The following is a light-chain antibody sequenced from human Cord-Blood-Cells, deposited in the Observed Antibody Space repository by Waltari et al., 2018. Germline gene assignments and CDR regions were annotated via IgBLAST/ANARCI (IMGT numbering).Light chain of an antibody. CDR2: AAS. V-gene: IGKV1-39*01. CDR1: QSISSY. J-gene: IGKJ2*01. CDR3: QQSYSTPYT. Sequence: DIQMTQSPSSLSASVGDRVTITCRASQSISSYLNWYQQKPGKAPKLRIYAASSLQSGVPSRFSGSGSGTDFTLTISSLQPEDFVTYYCQQSYSTPYTFGQGTKLEIK.